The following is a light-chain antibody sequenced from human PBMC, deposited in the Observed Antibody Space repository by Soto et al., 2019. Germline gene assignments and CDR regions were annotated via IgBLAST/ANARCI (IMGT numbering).Light chain of an antibody. V-gene: IGLV2-14*03. CDR1: SSDVGDYNY. J-gene: IGLJ2*01. CDR2: DVS. Sequence: QSALTQPASVSGSPGQSITISCIGTSSDVGDYNYVSWYQQHPVKAPKLIIYDVSNRPSGVSNRFSGSKSGNTASLTISGLQAEDEAHYFCNSYTSNNTVVFGGGTQLTVL. CDR3: NSYTSNNTVV.